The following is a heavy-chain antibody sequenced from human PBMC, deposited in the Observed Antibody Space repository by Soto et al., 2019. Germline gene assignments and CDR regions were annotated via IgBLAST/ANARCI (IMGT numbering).Heavy chain of an antibody. Sequence: SETLSLTCTVSGGSSSSSSYYWGWFRQPPGKGLEWIGSIYYSGSTYYNPSLKSRVTISVDTSKNQFSLKLSSVTAADTAVYYCAREFSSSWYWFDPWGQGTLVT. CDR1: GGSSSSSSYY. V-gene: IGHV4-39*02. CDR2: IYYSGST. D-gene: IGHD6-13*01. CDR3: AREFSSSWYWFDP. J-gene: IGHJ5*02.